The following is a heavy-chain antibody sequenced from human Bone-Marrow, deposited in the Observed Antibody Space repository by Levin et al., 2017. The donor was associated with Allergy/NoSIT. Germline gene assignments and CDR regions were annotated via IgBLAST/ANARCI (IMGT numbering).Heavy chain of an antibody. Sequence: GESLKISCAASGFSFSSYAMSWVRQAPGKGLEWVSAISAGGTNTYYADSVKGRFTISRDNSKNTLYLQMNSLRAEDTAVYYCAKCASYYYYGMDGWGQGTTVTVSS. V-gene: IGHV3-23*01. CDR3: AKCASYYYYGMDG. J-gene: IGHJ6*02. CDR1: GFSFSSYA. CDR2: ISAGGTNT.